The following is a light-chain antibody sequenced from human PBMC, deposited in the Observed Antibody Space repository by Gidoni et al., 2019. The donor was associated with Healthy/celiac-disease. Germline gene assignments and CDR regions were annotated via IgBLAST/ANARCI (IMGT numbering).Light chain of an antibody. Sequence: EFVLTPSPGTLSLSPGESATPSCRAGHSVSSSYLAWYQQKPGQAPRLLVCGASSRATGIPDRFSGSGSGTDFTLTNSGQEPEDFAVYCCQEYGSSPMYTFGQGTKLEIK. CDR2: GAS. CDR3: QEYGSSPMYT. V-gene: IGKV3-20*01. J-gene: IGKJ2*01. CDR1: HSVSSSY.